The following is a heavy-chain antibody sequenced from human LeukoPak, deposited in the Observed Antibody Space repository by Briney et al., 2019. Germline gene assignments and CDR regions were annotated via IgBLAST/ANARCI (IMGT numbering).Heavy chain of an antibody. CDR3: ARGSSDGFKYAFDI. CDR1: GLIFSSYD. Sequence: GGSLRLSCVASGLIFSSYDFHWIRQARGEGLEWVSGIGTALDTFYADSVKGRFTISRENAKNSLYHQMNRLRAGDTAVYYCARGSSDGFKYAFDIWGQGTRATVSS. J-gene: IGHJ3*02. CDR2: IGTALDT. V-gene: IGHV3-13*01. D-gene: IGHD5-24*01.